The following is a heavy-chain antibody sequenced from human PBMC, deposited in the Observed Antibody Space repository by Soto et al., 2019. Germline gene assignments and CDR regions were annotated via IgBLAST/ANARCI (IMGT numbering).Heavy chain of an antibody. CDR1: GNSFNNW. CDR3: ARQLDSSGYYWAI. CDR2: IYPGDSDT. V-gene: IGHV5-51*01. D-gene: IGHD3-22*01. J-gene: IGHJ3*02. Sequence: PGESLKISCKGLGNSFNNWIGWVRQMPGKGLEWMGIIYPGDSDTRYSPSFQGQVTISADKSISTAYLQWSSLKASDTAMYYCARQLDSSGYYWAIWGQGTMVTVSS.